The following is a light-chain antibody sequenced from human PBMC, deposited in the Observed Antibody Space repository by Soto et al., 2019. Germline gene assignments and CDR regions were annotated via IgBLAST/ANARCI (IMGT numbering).Light chain of an antibody. CDR3: GTWYSSLSVV. Sequence: QSVLTQPSSVSAAPGQKVTISCSGSSSNIGNNYVSWYQQLPGTAPKLLIYDNNKRPSGIPDRFSGSKSGTSATLGITGLQTGDEADYYCGTWYSSLSVVFGGGTKLTVL. J-gene: IGLJ2*01. V-gene: IGLV1-51*01. CDR1: SSNIGNNY. CDR2: DNN.